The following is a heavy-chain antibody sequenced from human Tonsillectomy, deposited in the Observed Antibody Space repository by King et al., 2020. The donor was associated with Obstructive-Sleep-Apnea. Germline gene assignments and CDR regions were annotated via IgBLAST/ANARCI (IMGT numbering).Heavy chain of an antibody. CDR1: GGTFSSFS. CDR3: AREDYGDVTAFDI. Sequence: QLVQSGAEVKKPGSSVKVSCKASGGTFSSFSISWVRQAPGQGLEWMGRIIPIYDIANYAQKFQGTVTCTAGKPTNTAYMELSSLRSEDTAVYYCAREDYGDVTAFDIWGQGTMVTVSS. D-gene: IGHD4-17*01. J-gene: IGHJ3*02. CDR2: IIPIYDIA. V-gene: IGHV1-69*04.